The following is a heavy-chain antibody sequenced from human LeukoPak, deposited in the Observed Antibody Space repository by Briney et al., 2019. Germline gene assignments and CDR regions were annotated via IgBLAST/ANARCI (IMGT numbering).Heavy chain of an antibody. CDR1: GGSISSSSYY. V-gene: IGHV4-39*01. D-gene: IGHD6-6*01. CDR2: IYYSGST. CDR3: ARHIAARRVGDAFDI. J-gene: IGHJ3*02. Sequence: PSETLSLTCTVSGGSISSSSYYWGWIRQPPGKGLEWIGSIYYSGSTYYSPSLKSRVAISVDTSKNQFSLKLSSVTAADTAVYYCARHIAARRVGDAFDIWGQGTMVTVSS.